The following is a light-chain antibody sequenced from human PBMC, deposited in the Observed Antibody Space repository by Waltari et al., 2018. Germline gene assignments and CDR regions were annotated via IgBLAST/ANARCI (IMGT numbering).Light chain of an antibody. V-gene: IGKV4-1*01. CDR3: MQALQIPWT. CDR2: WAS. J-gene: IGKJ1*01. CDR1: QNLLHSSNNKNY. Sequence: DIVVTQSPASLPVSLCERDTISCKSSQNLLHSSNNKNYLAWYQHKQGQPPQLLIYWASTRESGVPDRFSGSRSGTDFTLKISRVEAEDVGVYFCMQALQIPWTFGQGTRVEIK.